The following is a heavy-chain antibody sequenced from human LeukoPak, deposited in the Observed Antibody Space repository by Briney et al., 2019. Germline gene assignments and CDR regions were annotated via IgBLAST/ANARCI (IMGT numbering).Heavy chain of an antibody. Sequence: SETLSLTCAVYGGSFSGYYWSWIRQPPGKGLEWIGEINHSGSTNYNPSLKSRVTISVDTSKNQFSLKLSSVTAADTAVYYCARGGATVTTTIPPRYYYYYMDVWGKGTTVTVSS. V-gene: IGHV4-34*01. CDR3: ARGGATVTTTIPPRYYYYYMDV. J-gene: IGHJ6*03. CDR1: GGSFSGYY. CDR2: INHSGST. D-gene: IGHD4-17*01.